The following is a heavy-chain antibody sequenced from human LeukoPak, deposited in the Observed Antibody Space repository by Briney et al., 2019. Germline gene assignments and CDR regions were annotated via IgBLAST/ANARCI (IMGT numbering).Heavy chain of an antibody. CDR2: IKGGGGDP. D-gene: IGHD4-11*01. CDR1: GFTFSTSA. Sequence: PGGSLRLSCAASGFTFSTSAMGWARQAPGKGLEWVSSIKGGGGDPFYADSVKGRFTISRDNSKNTLFLQLNSLRAEDTAVYYCAKGGHDYNPFYWWGQGTLVTVSS. V-gene: IGHV3-23*01. J-gene: IGHJ4*02. CDR3: AKGGHDYNPFYW.